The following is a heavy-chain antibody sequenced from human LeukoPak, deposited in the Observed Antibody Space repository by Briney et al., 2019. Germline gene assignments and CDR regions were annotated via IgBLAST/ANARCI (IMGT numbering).Heavy chain of an antibody. CDR1: GFTFSSYS. J-gene: IGHJ6*03. CDR2: ISSSSSYI. Sequence: GGSLRLSCAASGFTFSSYSMNWVRQAPGKGLEWVSSISSSSSYIYYADSVKGRFTISRDNAKNSLYLQMNSLRAEDTAVYYCARIGIAARHYYYYYMDVWGKGTTVTVSS. CDR3: ARIGIAARHYYYYYMDV. V-gene: IGHV3-21*01. D-gene: IGHD6-6*01.